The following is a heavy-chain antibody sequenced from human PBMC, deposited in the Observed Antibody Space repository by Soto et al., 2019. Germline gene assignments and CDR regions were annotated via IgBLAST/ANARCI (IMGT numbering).Heavy chain of an antibody. CDR1: GGSISSSNYY. J-gene: IGHJ4*02. Sequence: QLHLQESGPGLVKPSETLSLTCTVSGGSISSSNYYWGWIRQPPGKGLECIGYIYHTGSAYYNPSLHSRVTISVDTSKNHFSLKLSSVTATDTAVYYCAQIAYGGHTDFWGQGALVTVSS. CDR2: IYHTGSA. D-gene: IGHD3-10*01. V-gene: IGHV4-39*02. CDR3: AQIAYGGHTDF.